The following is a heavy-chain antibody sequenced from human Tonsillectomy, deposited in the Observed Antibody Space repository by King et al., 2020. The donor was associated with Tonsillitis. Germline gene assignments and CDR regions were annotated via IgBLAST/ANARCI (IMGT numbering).Heavy chain of an antibody. Sequence: FQLVQSGAEVKKPGSSVKVSCKASGGTFSNYAINWVRQAPGQGLEWMGRIIPILGIANYAQKFQGRVTIPADKSTSTAYMELSSLRSEDTAVYYCAREGPGIAAAGTFDYWGQGTLVTVSS. CDR3: AREGPGIAAAGTFDY. V-gene: IGHV1-69*04. CDR1: GGTFSNYA. D-gene: IGHD6-13*01. CDR2: IIPILGIA. J-gene: IGHJ4*02.